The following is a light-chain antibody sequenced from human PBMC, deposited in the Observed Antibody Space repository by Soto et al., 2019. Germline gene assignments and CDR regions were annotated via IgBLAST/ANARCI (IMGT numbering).Light chain of an antibody. CDR3: QKYDRVPGT. J-gene: IGKJ1*01. CDR2: ATS. V-gene: IGKV1-27*01. CDR1: QGIGYS. Sequence: DIQMTQSPSSLSASVGDRVTITCRASQGIGYSVAWYQQKPGRVPKLLIYATSALQSGVPSRFSGGGSGTEFTLTIDSLQPEDIATYYCQKYDRVPGTFGQGTKVEVK.